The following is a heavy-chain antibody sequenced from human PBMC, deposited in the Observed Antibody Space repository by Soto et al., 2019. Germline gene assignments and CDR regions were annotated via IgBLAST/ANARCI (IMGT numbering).Heavy chain of an antibody. D-gene: IGHD2-2*01. Sequence: SQTPSLTCAISCDSVSSNSAAWNWFRRSPSRGLQWLGRTYYRSKWYNDYAVSVKSRITINPDTSKNQFSLQLNSVTPEDTAVYYCARDLRGYCSSTSCYAFDYWGQGTLVTVS. CDR2: TYYRSKWYN. J-gene: IGHJ4*02. CDR3: ARDLRGYCSSTSCYAFDY. V-gene: IGHV6-1*01. CDR1: CDSVSSNSAA.